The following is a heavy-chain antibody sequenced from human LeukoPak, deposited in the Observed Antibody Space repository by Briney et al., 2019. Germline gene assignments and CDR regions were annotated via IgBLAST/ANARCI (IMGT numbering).Heavy chain of an antibody. CDR1: GGSITGYY. Sequence: SEALSLTCTVSGGSITGYYWSWIRQPPGRGLEWIGYVHFGGTTSFNPSLKSRVTISVDTSKNQFSLRLSSVTAADTAVYYCARDGSNWSNDYYHGVDVWGQGTTVTVSS. CDR2: VHFGGTT. V-gene: IGHV4-59*01. J-gene: IGHJ6*02. D-gene: IGHD4-11*01. CDR3: ARDGSNWSNDYYHGVDV.